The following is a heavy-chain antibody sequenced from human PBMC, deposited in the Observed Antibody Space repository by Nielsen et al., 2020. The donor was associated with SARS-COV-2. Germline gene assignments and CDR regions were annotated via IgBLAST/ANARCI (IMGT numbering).Heavy chain of an antibody. CDR1: GYTFIASY. V-gene: IGHV1-2*02. D-gene: IGHD2-21*02. CDR2: INPNSGVT. CDR3: ARAKECGGDCSAASDPLDV. Sequence: ASVKVSCKASGYTFIASYIHWVRQAPGQGLEWMGWINPNSGVTYFAQEFQGRVSLTRDTSINTAYMELTNLKSGDTAVYHCARAKECGGDCSAASDPLDVWGQGTLVTVSS. J-gene: IGHJ3*01.